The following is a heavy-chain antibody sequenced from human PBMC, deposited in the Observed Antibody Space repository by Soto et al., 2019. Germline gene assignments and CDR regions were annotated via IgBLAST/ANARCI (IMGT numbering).Heavy chain of an antibody. CDR2: IKGDETKK. Sequence: EVQLVQSGGGLVQPGGSLRLSCMASGFTLSPYWMAWVRQAPGKGLEWVANIKGDETKKYYVDSVKGRFTISRDNAKNSLFLEMNSLRAEDTSVYYCVRDLNYAVLTVYDDVVDTWGQGTMVTVSS. D-gene: IGHD3-9*01. V-gene: IGHV3-7*01. J-gene: IGHJ3*02. CDR3: VRDLNYAVLTVYDDVVDT. CDR1: GFTLSPYW.